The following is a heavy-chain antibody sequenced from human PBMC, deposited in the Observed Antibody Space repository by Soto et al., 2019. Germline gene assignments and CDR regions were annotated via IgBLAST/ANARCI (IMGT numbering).Heavy chain of an antibody. D-gene: IGHD6-19*01. CDR3: VKKDRRAVAGHLDN. CDR2: ISGSGGSI. CDR1: GFIFSSYA. J-gene: IGHJ4*02. V-gene: IGHV3-23*01. Sequence: PGGSLRLSCAVSGFIFSSYAMTWVRQAPGKGLEWVSGISGSGGSIYYADSVKGRFTISRDNSKNSLYLQMNSLRAEDTAVYYCVKKDRRAVAGHLDNWGQGTLVTVSS.